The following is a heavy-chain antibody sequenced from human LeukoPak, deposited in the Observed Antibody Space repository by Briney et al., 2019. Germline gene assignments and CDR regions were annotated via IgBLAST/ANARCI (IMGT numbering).Heavy chain of an antibody. CDR2: ISSTSSYI. CDR3: ARDYGSGWLY. J-gene: IGHJ4*02. CDR1: GFTFSSYS. V-gene: IGHV3-21*01. Sequence: GGSLRLSCAASGFTFSSYSMNWVRQAPGKGLEWVSCISSTSSYIYYADSVKGRFTISRDSAKNSVFLQMNSLRAEDTAVYYCARDYGSGWLYWGQGTLVTVSS. D-gene: IGHD6-19*01.